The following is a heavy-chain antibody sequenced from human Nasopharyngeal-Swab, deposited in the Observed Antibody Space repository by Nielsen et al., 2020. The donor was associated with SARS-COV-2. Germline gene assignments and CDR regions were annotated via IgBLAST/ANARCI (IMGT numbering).Heavy chain of an antibody. CDR2: IVVGSGNT. CDR3: AAPYCSSTSCSDAFDI. J-gene: IGHJ3*02. V-gene: IGHV1-58*02. Sequence: SVKVSCKASGFTFTGSAMQWVRQARGQRLEWIGWIVVGSGNTNYAQKFQERVTITRDMSTSTAYMELSSLRSEDTAVYYCAAPYCSSTSCSDAFDIWGQGTMVTVSS. D-gene: IGHD2-2*01. CDR1: GFTFTGSA.